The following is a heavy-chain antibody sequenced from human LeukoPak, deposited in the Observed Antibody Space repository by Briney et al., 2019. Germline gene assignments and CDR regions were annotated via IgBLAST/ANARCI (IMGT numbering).Heavy chain of an antibody. Sequence: ASVKVSCKASGYTFTGYYIHWVRQAPGQGLEWMGWINPNSGDTNYAQKFQGRVTMTRDTSISTAYMELSGLRSDDTAVYYCARAREXNGYDYFDYWGQGTLVTASS. CDR2: INPNSGDT. D-gene: IGHD5-12*01. CDR3: ARAREXNGYDYFDY. V-gene: IGHV1-2*02. J-gene: IGHJ4*02. CDR1: GYTFTGYY.